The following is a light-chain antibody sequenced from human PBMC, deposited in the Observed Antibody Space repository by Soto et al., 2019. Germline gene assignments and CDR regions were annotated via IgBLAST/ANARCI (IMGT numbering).Light chain of an antibody. CDR2: GAS. CDR1: QSVSSG. V-gene: IGKV3-15*01. J-gene: IGKJ5*01. CDR3: QQYTNWPPIT. Sequence: EIVLTQSPGTLSLSPGERATLSCRASQSVSSGYVAWYQQKPGQSPRLLIYGASTRATGVPARFSGSGSGTDFTLTISSLQSEDFAVYYCQQYTNWPPITFGQGTRLEIK.